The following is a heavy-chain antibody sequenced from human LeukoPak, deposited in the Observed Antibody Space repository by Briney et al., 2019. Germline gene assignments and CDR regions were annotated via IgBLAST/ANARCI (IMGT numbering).Heavy chain of an antibody. V-gene: IGHV3-48*03. Sequence: GGSLRLSCAASGFTFSSYEMNWVRQAPGKGLEWVSYISSSGSTIYYADSVKGRFTISRDNAKNSLYLQMNSLGAEDTAVYYCARVGGGAAAGFDPWGQGTLVTVSS. CDR2: ISSSGSTI. CDR3: ARVGGGAAAGFDP. J-gene: IGHJ5*02. CDR1: GFTFSSYE. D-gene: IGHD6-13*01.